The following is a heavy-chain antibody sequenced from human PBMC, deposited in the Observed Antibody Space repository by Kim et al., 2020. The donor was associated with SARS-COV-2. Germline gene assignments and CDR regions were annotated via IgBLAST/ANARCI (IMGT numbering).Heavy chain of an antibody. J-gene: IGHJ6*02. V-gene: IGHV1-46*01. D-gene: IGHD3-22*01. Sequence: KFQGRVTMTRDTSTSTVYMELSSLRSEDTAVYYCAREDYYDTRGTGGMDVWGQGTTVTVSS. CDR3: AREDYYDTRGTGGMDV.